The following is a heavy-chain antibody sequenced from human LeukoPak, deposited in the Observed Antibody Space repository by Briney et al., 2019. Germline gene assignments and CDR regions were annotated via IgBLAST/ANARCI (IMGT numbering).Heavy chain of an antibody. CDR1: GFTVSSNY. D-gene: IGHD3-3*01. CDR3: ARDNFWSGYYGY. Sequence: PGGSLRLSCAASGFTVSSNYMNWVRQAPAKGLERVSVIYSGGSTYYADSVKGRFTISRDNSKNTLYLQMNSLRPEDTAVYYCARDNFWSGYYGYWGQGTLVTVSS. CDR2: IYSGGST. V-gene: IGHV3-66*02. J-gene: IGHJ4*02.